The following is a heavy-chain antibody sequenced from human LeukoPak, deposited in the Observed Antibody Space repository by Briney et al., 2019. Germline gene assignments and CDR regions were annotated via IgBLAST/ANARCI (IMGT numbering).Heavy chain of an antibody. CDR1: GFSFSSYS. J-gene: IGHJ4*02. D-gene: IGHD5-24*01. Sequence: PGGSLRLSCAPSGFSFSSYSMNWVRQAPGKGLEWVSSISSSRSYIYYADSVKGRFTISRDNAKNSLYLQMNSLRAEDTAVYYCARGLGDGYFDYWGQGTLVTVSS. CDR2: ISSSRSYI. V-gene: IGHV3-21*01. CDR3: ARGLGDGYFDY.